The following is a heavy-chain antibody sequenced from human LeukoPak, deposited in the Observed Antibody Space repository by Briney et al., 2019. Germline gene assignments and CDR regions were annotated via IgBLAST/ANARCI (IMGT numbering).Heavy chain of an antibody. CDR2: ISSSSSYI. V-gene: IGHV3-21*01. CDR1: GFTFSSYR. D-gene: IGHD3-22*01. Sequence: GGSLRLSCAASGFTFSSYRMNWVRQAPGKGLEWVSSISSSSSYIYYADSVKGRFTISRDNAKNSLYLQMNSLRAEDTAVYYCARRFDYYDSSGYFTATDYWGQGTLVTVSS. J-gene: IGHJ4*02. CDR3: ARRFDYYDSSGYFTATDY.